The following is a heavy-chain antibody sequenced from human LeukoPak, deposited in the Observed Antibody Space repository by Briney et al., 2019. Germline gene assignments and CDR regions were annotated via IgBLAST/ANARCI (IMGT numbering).Heavy chain of an antibody. Sequence: KISCKGSGYSFTSYWIGWVRQMPGKGLEWMGIIYPGDSDPRYSPSFQGQVTISADKSISTAYLQWSSLKASDTAMYYCARQRDYYGSGSPFDYWGQGTLVTVSS. CDR3: ARQRDYYGSGSPFDY. J-gene: IGHJ4*02. V-gene: IGHV5-51*01. CDR1: GYSFTSYW. D-gene: IGHD3-10*01. CDR2: IYPGDSDP.